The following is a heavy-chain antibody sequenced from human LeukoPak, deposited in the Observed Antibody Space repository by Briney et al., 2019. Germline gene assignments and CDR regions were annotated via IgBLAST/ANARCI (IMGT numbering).Heavy chain of an antibody. CDR3: ARTLYGSGSYYNALDY. Sequence: GASVQVCCKPARYTFTGYYMHWVGQAPGQGLEWMGWINPNSGDTNYAQNFQGRVTMTRDTSISTAYMELSRLRSDDTAVYYCARTLYGSGSYYNALDYWGQGTLVTVSS. CDR2: INPNSGDT. J-gene: IGHJ4*02. V-gene: IGHV1-2*02. D-gene: IGHD3-10*01. CDR1: RYTFTGYY.